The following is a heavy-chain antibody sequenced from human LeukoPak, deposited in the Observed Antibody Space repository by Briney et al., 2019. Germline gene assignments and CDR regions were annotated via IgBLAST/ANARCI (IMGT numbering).Heavy chain of an antibody. CDR2: IIPIFGTA. J-gene: IGHJ4*02. D-gene: IGHD3-10*01. V-gene: IGHV1-69*05. CDR3: ASGGSGSYYNEPVDY. CDR1: GGTFSSYA. Sequence: SVKVSCKASGGTFSSYAISWVRQAPGQGLGWMGRIIPIFGTANYAQKFQGRVTITTDESTSTAYMELSSLRSEDTAVYYCASGGSGSYYNEPVDYWGQGTLVTVSS.